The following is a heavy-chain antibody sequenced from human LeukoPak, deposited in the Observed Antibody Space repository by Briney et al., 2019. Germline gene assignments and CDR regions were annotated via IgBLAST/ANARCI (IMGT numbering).Heavy chain of an antibody. V-gene: IGHV3-48*03. CDR2: ISSSGSTI. CDR3: ARDQYYYGMDV. Sequence: GGSLRLSRAASGFTFSSYEMNWVRQAPGKGLEWVSYISSSGSTIYYADSVKGRFTTSRDNAKNSLYLQMNSLRAEDTAVYYCARDQYYYGMDVWGQGTTVTVSS. J-gene: IGHJ6*02. CDR1: GFTFSSYE.